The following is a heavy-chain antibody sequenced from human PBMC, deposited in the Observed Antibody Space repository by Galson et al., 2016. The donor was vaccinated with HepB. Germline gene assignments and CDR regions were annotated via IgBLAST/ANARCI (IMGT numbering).Heavy chain of an antibody. J-gene: IGHJ4*02. CDR2: IASYNGNT. Sequence: SVKVSCKASGYVFDSYGITWVRQAPGQGLEWMGWIASYNGNTNYAQKFQGRVTMTSDSATSTAYMELRGLKSDDTAVYYCARRYGADDSWGQGTLVTVSS. D-gene: IGHD4/OR15-4a*01. CDR3: ARRYGADDS. V-gene: IGHV1-18*04. CDR1: GYVFDSYG.